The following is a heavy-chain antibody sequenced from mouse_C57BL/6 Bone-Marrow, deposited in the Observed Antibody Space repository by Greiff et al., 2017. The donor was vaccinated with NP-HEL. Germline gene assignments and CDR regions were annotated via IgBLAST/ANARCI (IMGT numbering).Heavy chain of an antibody. CDR2: ISYSGST. Sequence: DVHLVESGPGLAKPSQTLSLTCSVTGYSITSDYWNWIRKFPGNKLEYMGYISYSGSTYYNPSLKSRISITRDTSKNQYYLQLNSVTTEYTATYYCARSPLWLRRNYYAMDYWGQGTSVTVSS. V-gene: IGHV3-8*01. D-gene: IGHD2-2*01. CDR3: ARSPLWLRRNYYAMDY. J-gene: IGHJ4*01. CDR1: GYSITSDY.